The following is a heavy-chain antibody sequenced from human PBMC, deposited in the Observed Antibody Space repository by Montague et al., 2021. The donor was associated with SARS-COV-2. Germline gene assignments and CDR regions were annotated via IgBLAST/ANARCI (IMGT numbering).Heavy chain of an antibody. D-gene: IGHD2-21*02. CDR3: AQSLLFSSLCDCDA. V-gene: IGHV2-5*01. CDR1: GFSLISDGVC. CDR2: IFWNDDK. J-gene: IGHJ5*02. Sequence: PALVKPTQTLTSTCTFSGFSLISDGVCVGWIRQPPGKALEWLALIFWNDDKLYNSSLKNRLTFTKDTSKNQVVLTMTNMDPLDTGTYYCAQSLLFSSLCDCDAWGKGTLVTVAS.